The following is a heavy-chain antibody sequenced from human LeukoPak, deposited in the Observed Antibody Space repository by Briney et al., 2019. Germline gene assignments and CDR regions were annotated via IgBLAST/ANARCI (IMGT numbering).Heavy chain of an antibody. CDR3: ARDLGY. J-gene: IGHJ4*02. Sequence: SGGSLRLSCAASGFTVSSNYMNWVRQAPGKGLEWVSVIYSGGSTYYADSVKGRFTISRDSSKNTLYLQMNTLRAEDTAVYYCARDLGYWGQGTLVTVSS. CDR2: IYSGGST. V-gene: IGHV3-53*01. CDR1: GFTVSSNY.